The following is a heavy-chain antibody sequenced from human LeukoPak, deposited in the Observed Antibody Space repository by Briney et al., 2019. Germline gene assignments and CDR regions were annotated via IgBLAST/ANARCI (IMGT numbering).Heavy chain of an antibody. CDR1: GGALSGFY. J-gene: IGHJ4*02. CDR2: INHSGST. D-gene: IGHD7-27*01. Sequence: SETLSPTCAVYGGALSGFYLGWNRQPPGEGLEWIGEINHSGSTNYNPSPKSRVTISADTSQNQFSLKLSSVTAADTAVYYCASRKLGNDYWGQGTLVTVSS. CDR3: ASRKLGNDY. V-gene: IGHV4-34*01.